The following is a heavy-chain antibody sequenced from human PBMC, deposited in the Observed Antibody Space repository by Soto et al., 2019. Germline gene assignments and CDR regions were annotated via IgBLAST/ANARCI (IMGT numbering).Heavy chain of an antibody. CDR1: GGSISSGGYY. J-gene: IGHJ6*02. V-gene: IGHV4-31*03. CDR2: IYYSGST. CDR3: ARTQLIIAAAGNRRDQPAYYYGMDV. Sequence: LSLTCTVSGGSISSGGYYWSWIRQHPGKGLEWIGYIYYSGSTYYNPSLKSRVTISVDTSKNQFSLKLSSVTAADTAVYYCARTQLIIAAAGNRRDQPAYYYGMDVWGQGTTVTVSS. D-gene: IGHD6-13*01.